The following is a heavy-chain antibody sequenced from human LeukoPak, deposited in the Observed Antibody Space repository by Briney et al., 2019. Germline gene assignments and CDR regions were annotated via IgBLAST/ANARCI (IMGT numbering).Heavy chain of an antibody. J-gene: IGHJ4*02. Sequence: GASVKVSCKASGYTFTGYYMHWVRQAPGQGLEWMGIINPSGGSTSYAQKFQGRVTMTRDMSTSTVYMELSSLRSEDTAVYYCARDRSPSYGSGSYYGYWGQGTLVTVSS. V-gene: IGHV1-46*01. CDR1: GYTFTGYY. D-gene: IGHD3-10*01. CDR2: INPSGGST. CDR3: ARDRSPSYGSGSYYGY.